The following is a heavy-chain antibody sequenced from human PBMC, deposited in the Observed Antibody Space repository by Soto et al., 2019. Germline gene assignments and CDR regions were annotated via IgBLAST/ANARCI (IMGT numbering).Heavy chain of an antibody. D-gene: IGHD6-13*01. V-gene: IGHV1-2*02. CDR1: GYTFTGYY. J-gene: IGHJ6*02. Sequence: SVKVSCKASGYTFTGYYMHWVRQAPGQGLEWMGWINPNSGGTNYAQKFQGRVTMTRDTSISTAYMELSRLRSDDTAVYYCARLAIKPGIAAAGAKHYYYYYGMDVWGQGTTVTVSS. CDR2: INPNSGGT. CDR3: ARLAIKPGIAAAGAKHYYYYYGMDV.